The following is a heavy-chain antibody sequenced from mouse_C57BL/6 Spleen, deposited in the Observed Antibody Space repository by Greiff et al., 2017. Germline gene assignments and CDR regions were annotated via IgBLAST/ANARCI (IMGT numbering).Heavy chain of an antibody. CDR1: GYTFTSYW. CDR2: LNPSNGGT. D-gene: IGHD2-1*01. J-gene: IGHJ2*01. V-gene: IGHV1-53*01. CDR3: ARRESTMALFDY. Sequence: QVQLQQSGTELVKPGASVKLSFKASGYTFTSYWMHWVKQRPGQGLEWIGNLNPSNGGTNYNEKFKSKATLTVDKSSSPAYMQLSSQTAEDSAVYYGARRESTMALFDYWGQGTTLTVSS.